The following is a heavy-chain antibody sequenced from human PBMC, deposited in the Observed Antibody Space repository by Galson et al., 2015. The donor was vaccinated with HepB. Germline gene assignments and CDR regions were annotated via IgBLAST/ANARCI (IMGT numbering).Heavy chain of an antibody. Sequence: SLRLSCAAYGSTFSYYAMRWVRQAPRNGLEWLSAITPSGDNTNSAASTKGRFTISRDNSQNTLFLQMNSLSADDTATYYCAKGRGWCTGFDSWGQGALVTVSS. CDR2: ITPSGDNT. CDR3: AKGRGWCTGFDS. D-gene: IGHD6-19*01. CDR1: GSTFSYYA. J-gene: IGHJ4*02. V-gene: IGHV3-23*01.